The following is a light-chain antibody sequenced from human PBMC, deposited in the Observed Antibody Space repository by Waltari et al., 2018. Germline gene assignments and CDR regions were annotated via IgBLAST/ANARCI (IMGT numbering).Light chain of an antibody. CDR1: SNDVGGYNY. J-gene: IGLJ3*02. V-gene: IGLV2-14*03. CDR3: SSYTSISTWV. CDR2: DFS. Sequence: QSALTQPASVSGSPGQSITIYCTGTSNDVGGYNYVSWYQQHPGKAPKLMIYDFSKRPSGVSNRFSGSKSGNTASLTISGLQAEDEADYYCSSYTSISTWVFGGGTKLTVL.